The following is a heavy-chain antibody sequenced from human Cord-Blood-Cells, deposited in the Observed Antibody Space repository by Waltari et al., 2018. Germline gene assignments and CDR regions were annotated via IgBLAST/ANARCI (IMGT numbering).Heavy chain of an antibody. J-gene: IGHJ2*01. V-gene: IGHV1-2*02. Sequence: QVQLVQSGAAVKKPGASVKVSCKASGYTFTGYYMHWVRPAPGQGLEWMGWINPNSGGTNYAQKFQGRVTMTRDTSISTAYMELSRLRSDDTAVYYCARDTSMVRGVMDFDLWGRGTLVTVSS. CDR3: ARDTSMVRGVMDFDL. CDR1: GYTFTGYY. D-gene: IGHD3-10*01. CDR2: INPNSGGT.